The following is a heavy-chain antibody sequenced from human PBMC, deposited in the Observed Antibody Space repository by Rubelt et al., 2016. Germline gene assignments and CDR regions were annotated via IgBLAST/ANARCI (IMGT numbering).Heavy chain of an antibody. J-gene: IGHJ5*02. V-gene: IGHV1-3*01. CDR1: GYTFTSYA. CDR3: ARLVGFGELYWFDP. Sequence: QVQLVQSGAEVKKPGASVKVSCKASGYTFTSYAMHWVRQAPGQRLEWMGWINAGNGNTKYSQKFQGRVTSTRDTSASTAYMELSSLRSEDTAVYYCARLVGFGELYWFDPWGQGTLVTVSS. CDR2: INAGNGNT. D-gene: IGHD3-10*01.